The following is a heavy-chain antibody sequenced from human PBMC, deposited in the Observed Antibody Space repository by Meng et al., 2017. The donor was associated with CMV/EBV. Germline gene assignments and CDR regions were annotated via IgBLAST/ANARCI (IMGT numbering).Heavy chain of an antibody. J-gene: IGHJ4*02. Sequence: GESLKISCAASGFTFSNAWMSWVRQAPGKGLEWVGRIKSKTDGGTTDYAAPVKGRFTISRDDSKNTLYLQMNSLKTEDTAVYYCTTESVYYDSSGYSTIIDYWGQGTLVTVSS. V-gene: IGHV3-15*01. CDR1: GFTFSNAW. D-gene: IGHD3-22*01. CDR2: IKSKTDGGTT. CDR3: TTESVYYDSSGYSTIIDY.